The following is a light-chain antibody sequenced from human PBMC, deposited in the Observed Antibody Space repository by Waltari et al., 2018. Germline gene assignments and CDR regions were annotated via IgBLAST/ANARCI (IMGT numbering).Light chain of an antibody. Sequence: QSALTQPASVSGSPGQSINISCTGTSSDVGGYNYVSWYQQHQGKAPKLMIYDVSNRTSGVSNRCSCSKSGHTASLTISGLQAEDEADYYCSSYTSSTVVFGGGTKLTVL. CDR1: SSDVGGYNY. V-gene: IGLV2-14*03. J-gene: IGLJ2*01. CDR2: DVS. CDR3: SSYTSSTVV.